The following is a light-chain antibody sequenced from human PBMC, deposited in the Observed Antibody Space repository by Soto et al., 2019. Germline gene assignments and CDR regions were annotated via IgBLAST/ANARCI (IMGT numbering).Light chain of an antibody. J-gene: IGKJ1*01. CDR1: QSVGGSS. V-gene: IGKV3-20*01. CDR3: QQYANSHGT. Sequence: PGERATVSCRASQSVGGSSLAWYQQRPGQAPRLLIYGASSRASGIPDRFRGSGSGTDFTLTISRLEPEDFAVYYCQQYANSHGTFGQGTKVDIK. CDR2: GAS.